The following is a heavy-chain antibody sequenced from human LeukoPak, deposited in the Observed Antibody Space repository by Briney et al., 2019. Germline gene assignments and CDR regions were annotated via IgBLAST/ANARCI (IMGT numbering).Heavy chain of an antibody. CDR1: GFTFSDYW. V-gene: IGHV3-74*01. CDR3: ASALTTVTPHFHY. Sequence: GGSLRLSCAASGFTFSDYWMHWVRQAPGKGLVWVSRIDTDGSSATYADTVKGRFTISRDNAKNTVYLQMNSLRVEDTGVYYCASALTTVTPHFHYWGQGTLVTVSS. D-gene: IGHD4-17*01. CDR2: IDTDGSSA. J-gene: IGHJ4*02.